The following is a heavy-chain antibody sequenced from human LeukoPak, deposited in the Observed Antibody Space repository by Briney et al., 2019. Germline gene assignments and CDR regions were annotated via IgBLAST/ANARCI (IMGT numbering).Heavy chain of an antibody. V-gene: IGHV1-69*04. CDR2: IIPILGIA. Sequence: SVKVSCKASGGTFSSYAISWVRQAPGQGLEWMGRIIPILGIANYAQKFQGRVTITADESTSTAYMELSSLRSEDTAVYYCARDYRGAKDYYYYMDVWGKGTTVTVSS. D-gene: IGHD1-26*01. J-gene: IGHJ6*03. CDR3: ARDYRGAKDYYYYMDV. CDR1: GGTFSSYA.